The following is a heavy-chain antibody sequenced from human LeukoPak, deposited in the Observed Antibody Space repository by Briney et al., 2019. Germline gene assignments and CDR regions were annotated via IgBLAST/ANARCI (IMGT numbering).Heavy chain of an antibody. D-gene: IGHD3-22*01. Sequence: ASHTLSLTCTVSGASISTSGYFWSWIRQPAGKGLEWIGRIYTSGSTNYNPSLKSRVTVSVDTSKNQFSLKLSSVTAADTAVYYCARDRPDSSCYYIIPLLEFDPWGQGTLVTVSS. CDR2: IYTSGST. J-gene: IGHJ5*02. CDR3: ARDRPDSSCYYIIPLLEFDP. V-gene: IGHV4-61*02. CDR1: GASISTSGYF.